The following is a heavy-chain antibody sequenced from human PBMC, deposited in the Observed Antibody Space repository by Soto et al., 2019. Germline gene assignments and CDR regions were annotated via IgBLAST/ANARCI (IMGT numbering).Heavy chain of an antibody. CDR3: ARDVESGSSQYYYYYYGMDV. D-gene: IGHD1-26*01. J-gene: IGHJ6*02. CDR2: ISYDGSNK. CDR1: GFTFSSYA. V-gene: IGHV3-30-3*01. Sequence: GGSLRLSCAASGFTFSSYAMHWVRQAPGKGLEWVAVISYDGSNKYYADSVKGRFTISRDNSKNTLYLQMNSLRAEDTAVYYCARDVESGSSQYYYYYYGMDVWGQGTTVTVYS.